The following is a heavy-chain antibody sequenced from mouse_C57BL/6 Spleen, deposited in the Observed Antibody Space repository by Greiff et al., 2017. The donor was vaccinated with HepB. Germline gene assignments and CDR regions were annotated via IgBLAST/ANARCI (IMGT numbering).Heavy chain of an antibody. CDR2: IHPSDSDT. V-gene: IGHV1-74*01. J-gene: IGHJ3*01. CDR3: AIGIYYDYGGAWFAY. Sequence: QVQLKQPGAELVKPGASVKVSCKASGYTFTSYWMHWVKQRPGQGLEWIGRIHPSDSDTNYNQKFKGKATLTVDKSSSTAYMQLSSLTSEDSAVYYCAIGIYYDYGGAWFAYWGQGTLVTVSA. CDR1: GYTFTSYW. D-gene: IGHD2-4*01.